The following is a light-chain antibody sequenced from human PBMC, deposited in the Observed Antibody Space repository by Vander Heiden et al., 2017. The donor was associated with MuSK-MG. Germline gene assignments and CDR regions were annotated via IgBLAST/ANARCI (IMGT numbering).Light chain of an antibody. V-gene: IGLV3-1*01. Sequence: SYELTQPPSVSVSPGQTASITCSGDKLGDKYACWYQQKPGQSPILVIYKHTKRPSGIPERFSGSNSGNTATLTISGTQAMDEADYYCQAWDSRTAIFGGGTKLTVL. CDR3: QAWDSRTAI. CDR2: KHT. J-gene: IGLJ2*01. CDR1: KLGDKY.